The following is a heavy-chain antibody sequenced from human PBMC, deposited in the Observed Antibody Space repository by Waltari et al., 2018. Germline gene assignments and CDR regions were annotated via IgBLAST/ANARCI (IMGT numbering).Heavy chain of an antibody. J-gene: IGHJ6*02. D-gene: IGHD6-13*01. CDR3: ATTQQLVRQYYYGMDV. V-gene: IGHV1-24*01. Sequence: QVQLVQSGAEVKKPGASVKVSCKVSGYTLTELSMHWVRQASGKGLGWRGGFDPEDGETNYAPKFQGRVTMTEDTSTDTAYMELSSLRSEDTAVYYCATTQQLVRQYYYGMDVWGQGTTVTVSS. CDR2: FDPEDGET. CDR1: GYTLTELS.